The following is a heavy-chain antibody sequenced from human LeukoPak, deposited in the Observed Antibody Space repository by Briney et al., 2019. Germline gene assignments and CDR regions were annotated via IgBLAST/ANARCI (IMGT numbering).Heavy chain of an antibody. V-gene: IGHV1-18*04. CDR1: GYTFTSYG. J-gene: IGHJ4*02. CDR3: ARGRGYSGYDSSYFDY. CDR2: ISAYNGNT. D-gene: IGHD5-12*01. Sequence: GASVKVSFKASGYTFTSYGNSWVRHAPGQGLERKGWISAYNGNTNYAQKLQGRVTMITDTSTSTDYMELRRLRSDGTAVYYCARGRGYSGYDSSYFDYWGQGTLVTVSS.